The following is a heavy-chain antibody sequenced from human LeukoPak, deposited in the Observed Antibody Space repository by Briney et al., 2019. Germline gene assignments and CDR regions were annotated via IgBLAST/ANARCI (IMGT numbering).Heavy chain of an antibody. D-gene: IGHD4-17*01. CDR2: INPSGGST. CDR3: ARSATAYGDYALRGAFDI. V-gene: IGHV1-46*01. CDR1: GYTFTGYY. Sequence: ASVKVSCKASGYTFTGYYMHWVRQAPGQGLEWTGIINPSGGSTSYAQKFQGRVTMTRDMSTSTVYMELSSLRSEDTAVYYCARSATAYGDYALRGAFDIWGQGTMVTVSS. J-gene: IGHJ3*02.